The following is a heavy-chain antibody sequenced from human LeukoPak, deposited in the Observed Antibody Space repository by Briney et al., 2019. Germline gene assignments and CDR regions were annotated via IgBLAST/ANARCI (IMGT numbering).Heavy chain of an antibody. CDR3: ARIGFGFSFGQGFDY. CDR2: ISGSGGNS. V-gene: IGHV3-23*01. J-gene: IGHJ4*02. D-gene: IGHD3-10*01. Sequence: PGGSLRLSCAASGFTFNNYAMSWVRQAPGKGPEWVSGISGSGGNSYYADSVKGRFTVSRDNSENTLYLQMNSLRPEDTGIYYCARIGFGFSFGQGFDYWGQGTLVSVSS. CDR1: GFTFNNYA.